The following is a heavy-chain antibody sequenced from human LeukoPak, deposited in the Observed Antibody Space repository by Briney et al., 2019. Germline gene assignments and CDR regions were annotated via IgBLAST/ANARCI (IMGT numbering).Heavy chain of an antibody. CDR2: ISYDGEKT. D-gene: IGHD3-3*01. J-gene: IGHJ4*02. CDR1: GFTFSSSG. CDR3: AVDFWSGYYPGGYYFDY. Sequence: GRSLRLSCAASGFTFSSSGMHWVRQAPGKGLEWVAVISYDGEKTYYGDSVKGRFTISRDNSKNTLYLQMNSLRAEDTAVYYCAVDFWSGYYPGGYYFDYWGQGTLVTVSS. V-gene: IGHV3-30*03.